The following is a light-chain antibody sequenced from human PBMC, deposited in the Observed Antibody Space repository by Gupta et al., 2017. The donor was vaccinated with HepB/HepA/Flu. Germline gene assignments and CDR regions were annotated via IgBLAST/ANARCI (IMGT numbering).Light chain of an antibody. CDR2: EVT. V-gene: IGLV2-11*01. CDR1: SSDIGGY. J-gene: IGLJ1*01. CDR3: CSYAAYTYV. Sequence: QSALTQPRSVSGSPGQSVTISCTGTSSDIGGYVSWFQQHPGKAPKLMIFEVTKRPSGVPDRFSGSKSGNTASLTISGLQAEDEADYYCCSYAAYTYVFGTGNEVSVL.